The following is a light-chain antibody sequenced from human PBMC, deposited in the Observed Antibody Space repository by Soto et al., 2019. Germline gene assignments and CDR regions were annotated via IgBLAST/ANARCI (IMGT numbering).Light chain of an antibody. J-gene: IGKJ1*01. CDR3: QQAYSLWS. CDR2: KAS. CDR1: QTISSW. V-gene: IGKV1-5*03. Sequence: DIQMTQSPSTLSGSVGDRVTITCRASQTISSWLAWYQQKPGKAPKLLIYKASTLKSGVPSRFSGSGSGTDFTLTISSLQPDDFATYYCQQAYSLWSFGQGTKVDI.